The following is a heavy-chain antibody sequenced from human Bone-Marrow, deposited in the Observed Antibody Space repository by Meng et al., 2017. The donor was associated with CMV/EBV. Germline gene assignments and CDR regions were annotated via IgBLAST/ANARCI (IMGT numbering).Heavy chain of an antibody. D-gene: IGHD3-10*01. V-gene: IGHV1-18*01. Sequence: ASVKVSCKASGYTFASYGVSWVRQAPGQGLECLGWISAYNGDSHYSQSLQGRVTMTTDTSTRPAYLGLGSLRSYDTAVYYCARMGDYYGSGTHYYYGLDVWGQGTTVTVSS. CDR3: ARMGDYYGSGTHYYYGLDV. CDR2: ISAYNGDS. CDR1: GYTFASYG. J-gene: IGHJ6*02.